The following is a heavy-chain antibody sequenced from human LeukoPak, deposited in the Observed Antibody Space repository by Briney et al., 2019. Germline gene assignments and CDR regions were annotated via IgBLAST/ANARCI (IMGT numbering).Heavy chain of an antibody. CDR2: ISYDGSNK. Sequence: GGSLRLSCAASGFTFSSYGMHWVRQAPGKGLEWVAVISYDGSNKYYADSVKGRFTISRDNSKNTLYLQMNSLRAEDTAVYYCAKDRGSGWYPKRNYFDYWGQGTLVTVSS. D-gene: IGHD6-19*01. CDR3: AKDRGSGWYPKRNYFDY. J-gene: IGHJ4*02. V-gene: IGHV3-30*18. CDR1: GFTFSSYG.